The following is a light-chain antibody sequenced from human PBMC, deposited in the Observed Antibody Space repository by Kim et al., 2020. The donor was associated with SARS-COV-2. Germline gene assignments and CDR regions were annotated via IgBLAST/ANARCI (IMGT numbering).Light chain of an antibody. CDR1: SLRSYY. CDR2: GKN. J-gene: IGLJ2*01. V-gene: IGLV3-19*01. CDR3: NSRDSNDNVV. Sequence: VALGQTVRITCQGDSLRSYYATWYQQKPGQAPILVIYGKNNRPSGIPDRFSGSTSGNTASLTITGTQAGDDADYYCNSRDSNDNVVFGGGTKVTVL.